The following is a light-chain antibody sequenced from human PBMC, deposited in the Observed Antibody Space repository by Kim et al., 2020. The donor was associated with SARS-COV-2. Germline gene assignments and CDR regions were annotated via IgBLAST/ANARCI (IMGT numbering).Light chain of an antibody. CDR1: RSDPIFYNY. Sequence: GKSVTISCAGTRSDPIFYNYVSWYQQYPGKAPTLSVFDVSKRPSGVPYRFSGSKSGSTASLTVSGLQADDESYYYCASYAGGADVKFGGGTQLTVL. CDR2: DVS. V-gene: IGLV2-8*01. J-gene: IGLJ2*01. CDR3: ASYAGGADVK.